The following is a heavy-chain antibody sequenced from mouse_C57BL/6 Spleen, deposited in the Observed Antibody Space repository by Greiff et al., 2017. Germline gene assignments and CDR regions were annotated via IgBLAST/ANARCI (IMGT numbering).Heavy chain of an antibody. Sequence: QVQLKQPGAELVRPGSSVKLSCKASGYTFTSYWMHWVRQRPIQGLEWIGNIDPSDSETHYNQKFKDKATLTVDKSSSTAYMQLSSLTSEDSAVYYCAGEGLRRLYFDYWGQGTTLTVSS. D-gene: IGHD2-4*01. CDR3: AGEGLRRLYFDY. J-gene: IGHJ2*01. V-gene: IGHV1-52*01. CDR1: GYTFTSYW. CDR2: IDPSDSET.